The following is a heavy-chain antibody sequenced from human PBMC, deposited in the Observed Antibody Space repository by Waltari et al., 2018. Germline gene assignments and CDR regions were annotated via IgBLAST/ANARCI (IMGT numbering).Heavy chain of an antibody. V-gene: IGHV1-69*02. CDR1: GGTFSSYT. CDR2: ISPILVIA. J-gene: IGHJ4*02. Sequence: QVQLVQSGAEVKKPGSSVTVACKASGGTFSSYTISWVRQAPGQGLEWMGMISPILVIASYAQKFQGRVTITADKSTSTAYMELSSLGSEDTAVYYCALSGAAAGVDYWGQGTLVTVSS. CDR3: ALSGAAAGVDY. D-gene: IGHD6-13*01.